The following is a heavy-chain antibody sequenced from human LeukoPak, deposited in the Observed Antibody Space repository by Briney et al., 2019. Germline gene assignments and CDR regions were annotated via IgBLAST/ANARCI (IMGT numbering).Heavy chain of an antibody. D-gene: IGHD2-2*01. CDR2: IYARDSDT. CDR3: ARRSGGRISFDDY. CDR1: GYSFTNYW. V-gene: IGHV5-51*01. Sequence: GDSLEISCQGSGYSFTNYWVGRVRQMPGKGLKRMAIIYARDSDTINSPTFQGQVTISADKSIITAYLRWSSLKASDTAMYCCARRSGGRISFDDYWGQGTLVTVSS. J-gene: IGHJ4*02.